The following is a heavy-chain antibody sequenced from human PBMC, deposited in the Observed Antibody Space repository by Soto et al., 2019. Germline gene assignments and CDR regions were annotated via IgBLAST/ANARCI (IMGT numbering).Heavy chain of an antibody. J-gene: IGHJ5*02. D-gene: IGHD6-13*01. CDR2: IKQDGSEK. V-gene: IGHV3-7*03. CDR1: GFTFSSYW. CDR3: ARMKWGSSWYMRWFDP. Sequence: EVQLVESGGGLVQPGGSLRLSCAASGFTFSSYWMSWVRQAPGKGLEWVANIKQDGSEKYYVDSVKGRFTISRDNAKNSLYLQMNSLRAEDTAVYYCARMKWGSSWYMRWFDPWGQGTLVTVSS.